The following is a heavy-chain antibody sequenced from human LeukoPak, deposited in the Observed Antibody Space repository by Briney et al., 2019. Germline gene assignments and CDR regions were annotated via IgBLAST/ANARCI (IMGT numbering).Heavy chain of an antibody. D-gene: IGHD6-6*01. CDR3: ASSFYSSSSF. J-gene: IGHJ4*02. Sequence: GGSLRLSCTASGFTFSTYWMIWARQAPGKGLEWVANINHDVSQIYYARSVEGRFTISRDNAKDSLFLQMTSLRAEYTALYYWASSFYSSSSFWGQGTLVTVSS. CDR1: GFTFSTYW. CDR2: INHDVSQI. V-gene: IGHV3-7*01.